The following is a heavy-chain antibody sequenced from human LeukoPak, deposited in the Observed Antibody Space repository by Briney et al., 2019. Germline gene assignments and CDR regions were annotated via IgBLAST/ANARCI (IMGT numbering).Heavy chain of an antibody. V-gene: IGHV4-39*07. CDR2: IYYSGNT. CDR3: ERDGGYCSSTSCSFDY. CDR1: GGSISSSSYY. Sequence: SETLSLTCTVSGGSISSSSYYWAWIRQPPGKGLEWIGSIYYSGNTYYKSSLKSRVTIAVDTSKNQFSLKLNSVTAADTAVYYCERDGGYCSSTSCSFDYWGQGTLVPVSS. J-gene: IGHJ4*02. D-gene: IGHD2-2*01.